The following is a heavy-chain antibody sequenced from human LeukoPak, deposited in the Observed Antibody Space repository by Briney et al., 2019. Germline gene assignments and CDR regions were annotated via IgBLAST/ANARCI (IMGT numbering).Heavy chain of an antibody. J-gene: IGHJ4*02. V-gene: IGHV4-38-2*02. CDR3: ARAASVTPVDY. D-gene: IGHD4-23*01. CDR1: GYSISSGYY. CDR2: IYHSGST. Sequence: PSETLSLTCTVSGYSISSGYYWGWIRQPPGKGLEWIGSIYHSGSTYYNPSLKSRVTISVDTSKNQFSLKLSSVTAADTAVYYCARAASVTPVDYWGQETLVTVSS.